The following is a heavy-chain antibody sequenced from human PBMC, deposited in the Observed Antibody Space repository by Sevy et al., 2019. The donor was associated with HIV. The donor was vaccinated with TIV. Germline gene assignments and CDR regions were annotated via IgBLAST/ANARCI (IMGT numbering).Heavy chain of an antibody. V-gene: IGHV1-69*13. Sequence: ASVKVSCKASGGTFSSYAITWMRQAPGQGLEWMGVIIPIFGSANYAQKFQGRVTITADESTSTAYMDLSSLGSEDTAVYYCAGELGDRTLTTGNWFDPWGQGSLVTVSS. J-gene: IGHJ5*01. CDR3: AGELGDRTLTTGNWFDP. CDR2: IIPIFGSA. CDR1: GGTFSSYA. D-gene: IGHD4-17*01.